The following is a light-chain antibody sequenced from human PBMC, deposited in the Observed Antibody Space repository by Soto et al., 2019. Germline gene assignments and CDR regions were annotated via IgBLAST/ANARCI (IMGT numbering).Light chain of an antibody. V-gene: IGKV3-11*01. J-gene: IGKJ1*01. CDR3: QQRSNWPPWT. CDR2: DAS. Sequence: DIVMTQSPAILSVSPGESATLSCRASQSVNSNYLAWYQQTPGQAPRLLIYDASNRATGIPARFSGSGSGTDFTLTISSIQPEDFSVSYCQQRSNWPPWTFGQGTKVDIK. CDR1: QSVNSNY.